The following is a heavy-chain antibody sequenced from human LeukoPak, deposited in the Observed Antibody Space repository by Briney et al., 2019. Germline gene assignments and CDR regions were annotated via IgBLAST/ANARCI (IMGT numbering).Heavy chain of an antibody. J-gene: IGHJ4*02. CDR2: ISAYNGNT. Sequence: GASVKVSCKASGYTFTSYGISWVRQAPGQGLEWMGWISAYNGNTNYAQKLQGRVTMTTDTSTSTAYMELRSLRSDDTAVYYCARGWYYYDSSGPRDLDYWGQGTLVTVSS. CDR1: GYTFTSYG. V-gene: IGHV1-18*01. D-gene: IGHD3-22*01. CDR3: ARGWYYYDSSGPRDLDY.